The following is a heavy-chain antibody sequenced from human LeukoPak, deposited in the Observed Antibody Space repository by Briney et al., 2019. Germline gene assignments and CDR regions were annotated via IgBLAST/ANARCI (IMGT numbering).Heavy chain of an antibody. CDR2: MNPNSGNT. CDR3: AREWVSYYSFDP. CDR1: GYTFTSYD. Sequence: ASVKVSCKASGYTFTSYDINWVRQATGQGREWMGWMNPNSGNTGYAQKFQGRVTMTRNTSISTAYMELSRLRSDDTAVYYCAREWVSYYSFDPWGQGTLVTVSS. D-gene: IGHD1-26*01. V-gene: IGHV1-8*01. J-gene: IGHJ5*02.